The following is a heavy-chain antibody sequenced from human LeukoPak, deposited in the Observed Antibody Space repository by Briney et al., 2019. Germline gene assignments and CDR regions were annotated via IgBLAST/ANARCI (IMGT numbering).Heavy chain of an antibody. CDR3: ARLLYNFGAYMDV. D-gene: IGHD3-3*01. CDR2: ISSSSSNI. CDR1: GFTFSSYS. J-gene: IGHJ6*03. V-gene: IGHV3-21*01. Sequence: PGGSLRLSCAASGFTFSSYSMNWLRQALGKRLEWVSSISSSSSNIYYADSVKGRFSISRDNAKNSLHLQMSSLSAEDTAVYYCARLLYNFGAYMDVWGKGTTVTVSS.